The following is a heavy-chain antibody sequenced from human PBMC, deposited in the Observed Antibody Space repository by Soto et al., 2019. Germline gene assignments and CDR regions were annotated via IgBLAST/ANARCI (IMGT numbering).Heavy chain of an antibody. D-gene: IGHD4-4*01. CDR1: GGSISSGGYY. V-gene: IGHV4-31*03. CDR3: ARGRGIGNYGPRDKYNWFDP. J-gene: IGHJ5*02. Sequence: SETLSLTCTVSGGSISSGGYYWSWIRQHPGKGLEWIGYIYYSGSTYYNPSLKSRVTISVDTSKNQFSLKLSSVTAADTAVYYCARGRGIGNYGPRDKYNWFDPWGQGTLVTVSS. CDR2: IYYSGST.